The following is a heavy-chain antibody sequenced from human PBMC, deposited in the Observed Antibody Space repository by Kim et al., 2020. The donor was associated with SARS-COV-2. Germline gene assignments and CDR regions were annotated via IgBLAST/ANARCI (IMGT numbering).Heavy chain of an antibody. CDR3: AGGDGGWYPPFYY. J-gene: IGHJ4*02. D-gene: IGHD6-19*01. V-gene: IGHV4-4*02. Sequence: SETLSLTCAVSGGSISSSNWWCWVRQPPGKGLEWIGVIYHSGSTNYNPSLKSRVTISVDTSKNQFSLKLSSVTAADTAVYYCAGGDGGWYPPFYYWGQGTLVSVSP. CDR2: IYHSGST. CDR1: GGSISSSNW.